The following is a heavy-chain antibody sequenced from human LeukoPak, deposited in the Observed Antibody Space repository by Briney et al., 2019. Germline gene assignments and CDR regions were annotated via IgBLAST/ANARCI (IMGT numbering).Heavy chain of an antibody. V-gene: IGHV4-34*01. Sequence: SETLSLTCAVYGGSFSGYYWSWIRQPPGKGLEWIGEINHSGSTNYNPSLKSRVTISVDTSKNQFSLKLSSVTAADTAVYYCASARYYDSSGFEDYWGQGTLVTVSS. CDR3: ASARYYDSSGFEDY. D-gene: IGHD3-22*01. J-gene: IGHJ4*02. CDR2: INHSGST. CDR1: GGSFSGYY.